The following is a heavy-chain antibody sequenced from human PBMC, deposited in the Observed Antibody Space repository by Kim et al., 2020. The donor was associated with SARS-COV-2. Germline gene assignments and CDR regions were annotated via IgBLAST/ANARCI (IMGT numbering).Heavy chain of an antibody. CDR2: ITPIDGFT. Sequence: ASVKVSCKASGYRFTSNKMHWVRQAPGQGLDWMGIITPIDGFTVYAQNLQGRFTVTRDTSTATVYMELSSLRSDDTDVYYRARDNGNWAFDIWGQGTMVSVSS. V-gene: IGHV1-46*04. CDR1: GYRFTSNK. CDR3: ARDNGNWAFDI. J-gene: IGHJ3*02. D-gene: IGHD2-8*01.